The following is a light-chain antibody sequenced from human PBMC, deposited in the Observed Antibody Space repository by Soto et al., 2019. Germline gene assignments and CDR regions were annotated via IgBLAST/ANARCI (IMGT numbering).Light chain of an antibody. J-gene: IGKJ5*01. CDR2: DAS. Sequence: EIVLTQSPATLSLSPGERATLSCRASQSVGIYLGWYQQRPGQAPRLLIYDASKRAAGIPARFSGSGSGTDFTLTINSLEPEDFAVYYCQHRSNWPRAFGQGTRLEIK. CDR1: QSVGIY. CDR3: QHRSNWPRA. V-gene: IGKV3-11*01.